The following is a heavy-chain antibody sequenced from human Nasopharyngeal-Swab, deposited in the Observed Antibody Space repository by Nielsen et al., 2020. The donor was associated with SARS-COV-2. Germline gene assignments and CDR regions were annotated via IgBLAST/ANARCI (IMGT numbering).Heavy chain of an antibody. CDR2: ISGGGGGT. D-gene: IGHD3-3*01. CDR3: ARVVLRFLEWIPRLYGMDV. Sequence: VRQAPGKGLEWVSAISGGGGGTYYADSVKGRSTISRDNAKNSLYLQMNSLRAEDTAVYYCARVVLRFLEWIPRLYGMDVWGQGTTVTVSS. V-gene: IGHV3-23*01. J-gene: IGHJ6*02.